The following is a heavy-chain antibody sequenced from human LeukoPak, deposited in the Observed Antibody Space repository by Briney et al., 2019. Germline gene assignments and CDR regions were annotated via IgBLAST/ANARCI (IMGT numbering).Heavy chain of an antibody. Sequence: PGRSLRLSCAASEFTFSSYGMHWVRQAPGKGLEWVAFIWYDGNTKYYADSVKGRFTVSRDNSKNTLYLQMNSLRAEDTAVYYCAKDPCSGGSCYSYYYYYMDVWGKGTTVTVSS. CDR2: IWYDGNTK. CDR3: AKDPCSGGSCYSYYYYYMDV. V-gene: IGHV3-33*06. J-gene: IGHJ6*03. CDR1: EFTFSSYG. D-gene: IGHD2-15*01.